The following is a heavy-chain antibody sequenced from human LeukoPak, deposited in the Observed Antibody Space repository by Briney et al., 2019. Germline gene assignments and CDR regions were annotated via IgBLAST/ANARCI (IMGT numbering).Heavy chain of an antibody. D-gene: IGHD3-16*01. J-gene: IGHJ6*03. V-gene: IGHV3-23*01. CDR2: IIDSGDIT. CDR1: GFTFSSYA. CDR3: AKLGGPEVYNYYVGV. Sequence: PGGSLRLSCAASGFTFSSYAMSWVRQAPGKGLEWVSGIIDSGDITYYANSVKGLFTISRDNYKNTLYLQMNSLRAEDTAVYYCAKLGGPEVYNYYVGVWGKGTTVAVSS.